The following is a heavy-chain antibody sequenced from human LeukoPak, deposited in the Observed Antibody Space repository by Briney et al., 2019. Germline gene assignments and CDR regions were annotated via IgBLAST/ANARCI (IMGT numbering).Heavy chain of an antibody. Sequence: GGSLRLSCEASGFTFSSFAMHWVRQAPGKGLEWVTFMSYDGSNNNYADSVKGRFTISRDNSKNTLYLQMDSLRTEDTAVYYCARGVGSYGNDYNYGMDVWGQGTLVIVSS. CDR1: GFTFSSFA. V-gene: IGHV3-30-3*01. CDR2: MSYDGSNN. CDR3: ARGVGSYGNDYNYGMDV. J-gene: IGHJ6*02. D-gene: IGHD5-18*01.